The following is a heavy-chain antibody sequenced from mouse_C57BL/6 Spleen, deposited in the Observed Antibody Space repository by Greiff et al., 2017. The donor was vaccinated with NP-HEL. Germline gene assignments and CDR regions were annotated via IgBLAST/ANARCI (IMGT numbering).Heavy chain of an antibody. CDR2: INPNNGGT. Sequence: EVQLQQSGPELVKPGASVKISCKASGYTFTDYYMNWVKQSHGKSLEWIGDINPNNGGTSYNQKFKGKATLTVDKSSSTAYMELRSLTSEDSAVYYCARHTYYGSAHYFDYWGQGTTLTVSS. CDR3: ARHTYYGSAHYFDY. V-gene: IGHV1-26*01. D-gene: IGHD1-1*01. CDR1: GYTFTDYY. J-gene: IGHJ2*01.